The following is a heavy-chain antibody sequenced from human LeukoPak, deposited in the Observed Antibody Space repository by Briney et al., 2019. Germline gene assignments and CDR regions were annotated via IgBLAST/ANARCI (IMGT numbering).Heavy chain of an antibody. V-gene: IGHV3-30*04. CDR3: ARDGWQWLSNLPDY. CDR1: GFTFSSYA. Sequence: AGRSLRLSCAASGFTFSSYAMHWVRQAPGKGLEWVAVISYDGSNKYYADSVKGRFTISRDNSKNTLYLQMNSLRAEDMAVYYCARDGWQWLSNLPDYWGQGTLVTVSS. J-gene: IGHJ4*02. CDR2: ISYDGSNK. D-gene: IGHD6-19*01.